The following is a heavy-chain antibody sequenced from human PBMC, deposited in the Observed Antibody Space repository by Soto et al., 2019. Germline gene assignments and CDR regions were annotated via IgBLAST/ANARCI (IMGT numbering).Heavy chain of an antibody. CDR2: MNPNSGNT. J-gene: IGHJ6*02. V-gene: IGHV1-8*01. CDR3: ARGSDEYYYYGMDV. Sequence: ASVKVSCKASGYTFTSYDINRVRQATGQGLEWMGWMNPNSGNTGYAQKFQGRVTMTRNTSISTAYMELSSLRSEDTAVYYCARGSDEYYYYGMDVWGQGTTVTVSS. D-gene: IGHD2-21*02. CDR1: GYTFTSYD.